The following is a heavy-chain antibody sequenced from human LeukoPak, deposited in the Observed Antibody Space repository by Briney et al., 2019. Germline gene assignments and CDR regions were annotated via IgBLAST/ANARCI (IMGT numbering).Heavy chain of an antibody. CDR3: ARDLLDDAFDI. Sequence: VASVKVSCKASGYTFTSYYMHWVRQATGQGLEWMGIINPSGGSTSYAQKFQGRVTMTRDMSTSTVYMELSSLRSEDTAVYYCARDLLDDAFDIWGQGTMVTVSS. CDR2: INPSGGST. V-gene: IGHV1-46*01. J-gene: IGHJ3*02. CDR1: GYTFTSYY. D-gene: IGHD1-1*01.